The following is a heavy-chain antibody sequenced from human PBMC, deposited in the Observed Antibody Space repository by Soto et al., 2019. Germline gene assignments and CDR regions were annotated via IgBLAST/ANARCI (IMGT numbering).Heavy chain of an antibody. V-gene: IGHV3-21*01. D-gene: IGHD3-10*01. J-gene: IGHJ6*02. CDR2: ISSSSSYI. CDR1: GFTFSSYS. Sequence: EVQLVESGGGLVKPGGSLRLSCAASGFTFSSYSMNWVRQAPGKGLEWVSSISSSSSYIYYADSVKGRFTISRDNAKNSLYLKMNSLRAEDTAVYYCARDPYYYGSGSYHSEYYYGMDVWGQGTTVTVSS. CDR3: ARDPYYYGSGSYHSEYYYGMDV.